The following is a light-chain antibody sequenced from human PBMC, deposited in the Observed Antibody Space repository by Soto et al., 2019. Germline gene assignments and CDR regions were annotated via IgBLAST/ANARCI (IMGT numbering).Light chain of an antibody. Sequence: QSVLTQPPSASGTPGQRVTISCSGSSSNIGSNTVNWYQQLPGTAPKLLIYSNNQRPSGVPDRFSGSKSGTSASLAISGLQSEDEADYYCAAWDDSLNDVFGGGTQLTVL. CDR2: SNN. V-gene: IGLV1-44*01. J-gene: IGLJ7*01. CDR3: AAWDDSLNDV. CDR1: SSNIGSNT.